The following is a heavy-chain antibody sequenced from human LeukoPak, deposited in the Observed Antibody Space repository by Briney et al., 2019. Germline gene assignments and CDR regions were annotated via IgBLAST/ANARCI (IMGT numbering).Heavy chain of an antibody. CDR2: INPNSGGT. Sequence: ASVKVSCKASGYTFTGYYMHWVRQAPGQGLEWMGWINPNSGGTNYAQKFQGRVTMTRDTSISTAYMELSRLRSDDTAVYYCARVSDTRAAFDIWGQGTMVTVSS. J-gene: IGHJ3*02. D-gene: IGHD2-2*01. CDR1: GYTFTGYY. CDR3: ARVSDTRAAFDI. V-gene: IGHV1-2*02.